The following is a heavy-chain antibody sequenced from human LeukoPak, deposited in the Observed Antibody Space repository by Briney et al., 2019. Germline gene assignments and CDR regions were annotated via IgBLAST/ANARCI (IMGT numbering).Heavy chain of an antibody. J-gene: IGHJ3*01. Sequence: ASVKVSCKASGYTFTSYGINWVRQAPGQGLEWMGWISTYNGNTNYARKFQGRVTMATHTSTSTVYMDLRSLRSHDTAVYYCARVGQQLVRGPFVVWGAGTMVTVSS. CDR1: GYTFTSYG. CDR3: ARVGQQLVRGPFVV. CDR2: ISTYNGNT. V-gene: IGHV1-18*01. D-gene: IGHD6-13*01.